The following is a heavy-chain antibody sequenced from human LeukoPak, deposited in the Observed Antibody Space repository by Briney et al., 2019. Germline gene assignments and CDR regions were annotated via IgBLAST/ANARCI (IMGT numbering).Heavy chain of an antibody. Sequence: PSETLSLTCTVSGGSISSSSYYWGWIRQPPGKGLEWIGSIYYSGSTYYNPSLKSRVTISVDTSKNQFSLKLSSVTAADTAVYYCARGYCGSGSSAGHAFDIWGQGTMVTVSS. CDR3: ARGYCGSGSSAGHAFDI. D-gene: IGHD3-10*01. CDR2: IYYSGST. CDR1: GGSISSSSYY. V-gene: IGHV4-39*07. J-gene: IGHJ3*02.